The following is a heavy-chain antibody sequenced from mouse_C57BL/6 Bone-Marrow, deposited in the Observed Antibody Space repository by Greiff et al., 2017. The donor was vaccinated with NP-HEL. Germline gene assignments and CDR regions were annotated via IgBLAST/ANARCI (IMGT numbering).Heavy chain of an antibody. CDR1: GYTFTSYW. V-gene: IGHV1-7*01. D-gene: IGHD2-2*01. CDR3: ARSPAMVTTRAWFAY. CDR2: INPSSGYT. Sequence: QVHVKQSGAELAKPGASVKLSCKASGYTFTSYWMHWVKQRPGQGLEWIGYINPSSGYTKYNQKFKDKATLTADKSSSTAYMQLSSLTYEDSAVYYCARSPAMVTTRAWFAYWGQGTLVTVSA. J-gene: IGHJ3*01.